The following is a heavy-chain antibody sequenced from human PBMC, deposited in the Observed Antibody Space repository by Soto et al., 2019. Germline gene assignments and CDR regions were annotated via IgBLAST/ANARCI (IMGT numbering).Heavy chain of an antibody. V-gene: IGHV3-48*03. J-gene: IGHJ4*02. CDR1: GFTFSTYE. CDR3: VGDIMSDSAAASLDY. D-gene: IGHD6-13*01. Sequence: GGSPRLSCAAAGFTFSTYEFNWVRQAPGRGLEWISYISVSGNIIKYADSVKGRFTISRDNAENSLHLHMSSLRVDDTAVSFCVGDIMSDSAAASLDYWRQRTQVTVSS. CDR2: ISVSGNII.